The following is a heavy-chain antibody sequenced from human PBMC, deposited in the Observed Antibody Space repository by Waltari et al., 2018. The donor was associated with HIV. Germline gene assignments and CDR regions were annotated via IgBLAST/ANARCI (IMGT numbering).Heavy chain of an antibody. CDR1: GASINSGNYY. CDR3: ARHGRWPLAAPFDP. CDR2: IYYGGNT. D-gene: IGHD2-15*01. Sequence: QLQLQESGPGLVKPSETLSLTCTVSGASINSGNYYWGWIRQPPGKGLEWIANIYYGGNTYYTPSLKCRVTLSVDTSKNQFSLELTSVTAADTALYFCARHGRWPLAAPFDPWGQGILVTVSS. V-gene: IGHV4-39*01. J-gene: IGHJ5*02.